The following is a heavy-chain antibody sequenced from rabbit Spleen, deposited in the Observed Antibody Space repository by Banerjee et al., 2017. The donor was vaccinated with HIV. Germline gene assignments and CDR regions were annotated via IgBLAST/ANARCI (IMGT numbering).Heavy chain of an antibody. CDR1: GFSFSSNYY. J-gene: IGHJ3*01. CDR2: CYTDNDRT. D-gene: IGHD8-1*01. CDR3: ARNVDTIYFRFSL. V-gene: IGHV1S40*01. Sequence: QSLEESGGGLVQPGGTLTLTCAASGFSFSSNYYMCWVRQAPGKGLEWIGCCYTDNDRTWYASRAKGRFTISKTSSTVDLKMTSLTGADTATYFCARNVDTIYFRFSLWGQGTLVTVS.